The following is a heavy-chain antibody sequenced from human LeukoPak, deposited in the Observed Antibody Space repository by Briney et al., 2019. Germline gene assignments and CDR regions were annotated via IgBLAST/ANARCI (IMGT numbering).Heavy chain of an antibody. CDR2: IYYSGST. Sequence: PSETLSLTCTVSGGSISSSSYYWGWIRQPPGKGLEWIGSIYYSGSTYYNPSLKSRVTISVDTSKNQFSLKLSSVTAADTAVYYCARADIVATMYFAYGARGTLVTVPS. CDR3: ARADIVATMYFAY. D-gene: IGHD5-12*01. CDR1: GGSISSSSYY. V-gene: IGHV4-39*07. J-gene: IGHJ4*02.